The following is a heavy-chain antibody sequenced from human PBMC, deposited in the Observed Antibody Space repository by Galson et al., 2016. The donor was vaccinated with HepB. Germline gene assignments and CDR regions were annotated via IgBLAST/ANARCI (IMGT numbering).Heavy chain of an antibody. Sequence: QSGAEVKKPGESLKISCKASGGTFSKYPFSWVRQAPGQRLEWMGWINAGNGGTKYSQKFQDRVTITTDTSASTVYMELSSLRSEDTAVYFCARDPQPWFTSGWFFDFWGPGTLVTVSS. J-gene: IGHJ4*02. CDR2: INAGNGGT. CDR1: GGTFSKYP. D-gene: IGHD6-19*01. CDR3: ARDPQPWFTSGWFFDF. V-gene: IGHV1-3*01.